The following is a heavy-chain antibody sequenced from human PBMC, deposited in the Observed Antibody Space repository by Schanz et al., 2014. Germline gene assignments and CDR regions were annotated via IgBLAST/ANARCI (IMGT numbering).Heavy chain of an antibody. D-gene: IGHD2-2*01. CDR2: IYYTAST. CDR3: ARGRVVPAAPEFDY. Sequence: QVQLQVSGPGLVKPSETLSLTCTVSGGSISRYYWSWIRQPPGKGLEWIGYIYYTASTTYNPSLKSRVTISVDTSKKQFSLNLSSVTAADTAVYYCARGRVVPAAPEFDYWGQGILVTVSS. J-gene: IGHJ4*02. CDR1: GGSISRYY. V-gene: IGHV4-59*01.